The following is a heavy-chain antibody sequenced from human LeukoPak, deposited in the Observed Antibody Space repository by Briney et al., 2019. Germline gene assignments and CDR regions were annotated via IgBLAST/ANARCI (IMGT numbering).Heavy chain of an antibody. CDR3: ARQTYFDFPRPFDF. CDR2: IYYTGSA. D-gene: IGHD3-3*01. CDR1: GGSISSSSYY. Sequence: SETLSLTCTVSGGSISSSSYYWGWSRQPPGGGLEFIATIYYTGSAYDHPSLKSRVTISVDTSKKHSSLRLSSVTAADTAVCYCARQTYFDFPRPFDFGGQGTPVTVSS. V-gene: IGHV4-39*01. J-gene: IGHJ4*02.